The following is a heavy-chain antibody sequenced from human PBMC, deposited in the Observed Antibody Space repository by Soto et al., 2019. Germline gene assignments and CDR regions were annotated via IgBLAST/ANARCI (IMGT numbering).Heavy chain of an antibody. Sequence: ASVKVSCKASGYTFTSYDINWVRQATGQGLEWMGWMNPNSGNTNYAQKLQGRVTMTTDTSTSTAYMELRSLRSDDTAVYYCARDLVYYGSGRFYYYYYGMDVWGQGTTVTSP. V-gene: IGHV1-18*01. CDR3: ARDLVYYGSGRFYYYYYGMDV. D-gene: IGHD3-10*01. J-gene: IGHJ6*02. CDR1: GYTFTSYD. CDR2: MNPNSGNT.